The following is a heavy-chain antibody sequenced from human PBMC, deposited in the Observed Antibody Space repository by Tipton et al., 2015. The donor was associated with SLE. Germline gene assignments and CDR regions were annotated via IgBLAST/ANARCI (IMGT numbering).Heavy chain of an antibody. D-gene: IGHD3-16*02. CDR3: AKGRGELSSSYFDY. V-gene: IGHV3-43*01. J-gene: IGHJ4*02. CDR1: GFTFDDYT. CDR2: ISWHGDST. Sequence: LRLSCAASGFTFDDYTMHWVRQAPGKGLEWVSLISWHGDSTYYADSVKGRFTISRDNSKNSLYLQMNSLRTEDTALYYCAKGRGELSSSYFDYWGQGTLVTVSS.